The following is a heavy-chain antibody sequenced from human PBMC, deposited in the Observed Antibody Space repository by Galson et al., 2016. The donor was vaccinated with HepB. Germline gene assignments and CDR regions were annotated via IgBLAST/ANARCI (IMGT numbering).Heavy chain of an antibody. CDR1: GFTFSSYG. V-gene: IGHV3-30*04. Sequence: SLRLSCAASGFTFSSYGMHWVRHAPGKGXXXVAXXXYXXXKKYXXDSXKGRXXISRDXXKNTLVLQMNCLRPEDTAVYYCARLQGLLNLGELSFPNAFDVWGQGTMVTVSS. CDR3: ARLQGLLNLGELSFPNAFDV. D-gene: IGHD3-16*02. J-gene: IGHJ3*01. CDR2: XXYXXXKK.